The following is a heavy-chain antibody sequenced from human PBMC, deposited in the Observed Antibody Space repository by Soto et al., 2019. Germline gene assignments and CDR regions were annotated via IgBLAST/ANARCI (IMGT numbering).Heavy chain of an antibody. CDR3: ARDGADYDFWSGAGGKDMDV. D-gene: IGHD3-3*01. V-gene: IGHV4-59*01. CDR1: GGSISSYY. CDR2: IYYSGST. Sequence: SETLSLTCTVSGGSISSYYWSWIRQPPGKGLEWIGYIYYSGSTNYNPSLKSRVTISVDTSKNQFSLKLSSVTAADTAVYYCARDGADYDFWSGAGGKDMDVWGKGTTVTVSS. J-gene: IGHJ6*03.